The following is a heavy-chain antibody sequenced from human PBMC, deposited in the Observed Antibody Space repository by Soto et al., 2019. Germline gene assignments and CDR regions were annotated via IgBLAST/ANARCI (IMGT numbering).Heavy chain of an antibody. D-gene: IGHD3-10*01. CDR3: ARGGVGFGEPADYYYMDV. CDR1: GFTFSSYS. CDR2: ISSSSSTI. V-gene: IGHV3-48*01. Sequence: GGSLRLSCAASGFTFSSYSMNWVRQAPGKGLEWVSYISSSSSTIYYADSVKGRFTISRDNAKNSLYLQMNSLRAEDTAVYYCARGGVGFGEPADYYYMDVWGKGTTVTVSS. J-gene: IGHJ6*03.